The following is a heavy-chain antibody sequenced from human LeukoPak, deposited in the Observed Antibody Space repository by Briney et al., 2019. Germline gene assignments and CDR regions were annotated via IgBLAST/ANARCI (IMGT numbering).Heavy chain of an antibody. CDR2: IIPIFGTA. D-gene: IGHD5-24*01. CDR3: ASKRWLAPDFDY. CDR1: GGTFSSYA. J-gene: IGHJ4*02. Sequence: GASVKVSCKASGGTFSSYAISWVRQAPGQGLEWMGGIIPIFGTANYAQKFQGRVTITTDESTSTAYMELSSLRSEDAAVYYCASKRWLAPDFDYWGQGTLVTVSS. V-gene: IGHV1-69*05.